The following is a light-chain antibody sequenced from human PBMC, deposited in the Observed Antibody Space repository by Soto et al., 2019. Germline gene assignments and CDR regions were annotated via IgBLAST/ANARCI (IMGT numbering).Light chain of an antibody. V-gene: IGKV1-39*01. Sequence: DIQMTQSPSSLSASVGDRVTITCRASQSISSYLNWYQQKPGKAPKLLIYAASSLQSGVPSRFSGSGSGTDFTLTISSLQPEDFATYYGQQSYRTPVAFGQGTRLEIK. CDR2: AAS. CDR3: QQSYRTPVA. J-gene: IGKJ5*01. CDR1: QSISSY.